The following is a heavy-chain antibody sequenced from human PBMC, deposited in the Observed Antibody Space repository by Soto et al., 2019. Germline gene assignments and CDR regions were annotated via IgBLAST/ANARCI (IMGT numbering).Heavy chain of an antibody. D-gene: IGHD2-15*01. V-gene: IGHV4-39*01. J-gene: IGHJ4*02. CDR2: MYYSGST. Sequence: QLQLQESGPGLVKPSETLSLTCTFSGGSFSSSTSYWGWFRQPPGKGLEWIGSMYYSGSTYYNPSLESRVTISLDTSKNQFSLKLRSVAAADTAMYYCARLDSYCSGGSCYSGADWGQGTLVTVSS. CDR1: GGSFSSSTSY. CDR3: ARLDSYCSGGSCYSGAD.